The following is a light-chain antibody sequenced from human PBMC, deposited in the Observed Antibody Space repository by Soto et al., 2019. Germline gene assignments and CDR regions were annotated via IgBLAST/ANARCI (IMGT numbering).Light chain of an antibody. CDR1: QSVSRY. CDR2: DAS. V-gene: IGKV3-11*01. CDR3: QQRSNWPIT. J-gene: IGKJ5*01. Sequence: EIVLTHSPATLSLSPCEGVTLSVRASQSVSRYLAWYQQKPGQAPRLLIYDASNRATGIPARFSGSGSGTDFTLTISRLEPEDFAVYYCQQRSNWPITFGQGTRLEIK.